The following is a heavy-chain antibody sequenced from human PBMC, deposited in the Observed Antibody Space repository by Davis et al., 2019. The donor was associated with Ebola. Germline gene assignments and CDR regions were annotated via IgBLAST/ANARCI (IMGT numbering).Heavy chain of an antibody. CDR1: GGSISSYY. V-gene: IGHV4-59*01. D-gene: IGHD5-24*01. J-gene: IGHJ6*02. CDR2: IYYSGST. CDR3: ARGKRVEMATMRSYYYGMDV. Sequence: SETLSLTCTVSGGSISSYYWSWIRQPPGKGLEWIGYIYYSGSTNYNPSLKSRVTISVDTSKNQFSPKLSSVTAADTAVYYCARGKRVEMATMRSYYYGMDVWGQGTTVTVSS.